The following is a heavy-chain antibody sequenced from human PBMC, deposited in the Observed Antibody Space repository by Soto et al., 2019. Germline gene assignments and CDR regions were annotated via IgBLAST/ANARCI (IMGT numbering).Heavy chain of an antibody. CDR2: IVVGSGNT. V-gene: IGHV1-58*01. Sequence: SVKVSCKASGFTFTSSAVQWVRQARGQRLEWIGWIVVGSGNTNYAQKFQERVTITRDMSTSTAYMELSSLRSEDTAVYYCAADPRGRATEFDYWGQGTLVTVSS. CDR3: AADPRGRATEFDY. J-gene: IGHJ4*02. D-gene: IGHD1-26*01. CDR1: GFTFTSSA.